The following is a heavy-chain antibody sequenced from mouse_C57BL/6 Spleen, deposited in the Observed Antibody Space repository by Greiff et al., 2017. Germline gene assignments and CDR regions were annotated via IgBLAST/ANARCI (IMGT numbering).Heavy chain of an antibody. CDR2: INPSSGCT. D-gene: IGHD1-1*01. CDR1: GYTFTSYW. Sequence: VQLQQSGAELATPGASVKLSCKASGYTFTSYWMHWVKQRPGRGLEWIGYINPSSGCTKYNQKFKNKATLTADKSSSTAYMQLSSLTYEDASVYYCARDSTTVALDYWGQGTTLTVSS. J-gene: IGHJ2*01. CDR3: ARDSTTVALDY. V-gene: IGHV1-7*01.